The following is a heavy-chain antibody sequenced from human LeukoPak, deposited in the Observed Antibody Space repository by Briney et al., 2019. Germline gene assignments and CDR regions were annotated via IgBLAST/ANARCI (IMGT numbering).Heavy chain of an antibody. V-gene: IGHV4-38-2*02. Sequence: KTSETLSLTCTVSGGSISSGYYWGWIRQPPGKGLEWIGSIYHSGSTYYNPSLKSRVTISVDTSKNQFSLKLSSVTAADTAVYYCARATVAAAAPGGYWGQGTLVTVSS. D-gene: IGHD6-13*01. CDR1: GGSISSGYY. J-gene: IGHJ4*02. CDR2: IYHSGST. CDR3: ARATVAAAAPGGY.